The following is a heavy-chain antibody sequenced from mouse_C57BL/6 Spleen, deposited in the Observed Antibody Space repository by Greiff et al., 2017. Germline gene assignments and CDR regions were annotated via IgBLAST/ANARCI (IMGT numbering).Heavy chain of an antibody. CDR2: IYPGDGDT. CDR1: GYAFSSYW. J-gene: IGHJ4*01. Sequence: VQLQQSGAELVKPGASVKISCKASGYAFSSYWMNWVKQRPGKGLEWIGQIYPGDGDTNYNGKFKGKATLTADKSSSTAYMQLSSLTSEDSAVYFCARRDDYDGAYAMDYWGQGTSVTVSS. D-gene: IGHD2-4*01. CDR3: ARRDDYDGAYAMDY. V-gene: IGHV1-80*01.